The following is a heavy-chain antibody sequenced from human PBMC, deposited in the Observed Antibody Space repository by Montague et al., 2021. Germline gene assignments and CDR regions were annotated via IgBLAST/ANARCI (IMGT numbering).Heavy chain of an antibody. CDR3: VRRRGNRAPFDN. CDR1: GGSITGFY. CDR2: IYDSGTT. V-gene: IGHV4-59*08. Sequence: SQTLSLTCTVTGGSITGFYWSWLRRSPEKGLEWIAYIYDSGTTNYNPSLKSRVTISADTSMNQFSLNLNSVTAADTAVYCCVRRRGNRAPFDNWGQGTLVTVSS. J-gene: IGHJ4*02. D-gene: IGHD1-14*01.